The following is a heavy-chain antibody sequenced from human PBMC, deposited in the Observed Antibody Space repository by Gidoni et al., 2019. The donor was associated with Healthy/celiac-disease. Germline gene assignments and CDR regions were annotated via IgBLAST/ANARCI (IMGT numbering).Heavy chain of an antibody. CDR1: GGSISSGSYY. V-gene: IGHV4-61*02. J-gene: IGHJ6*02. CDR2: IYTSGST. Sequence: GGSISSGSYYWSWIRQPAGKGLEWIGRIYTSGSTNYNPSLKSRVTISVDTSKNQFSLKLSSVTAADTAVYECARGSSSWYSMLTKDYYYYGMDVWGQGTTVTVSS. CDR3: ARGSSSWYSMLTKDYYYYGMDV. D-gene: IGHD6-13*01.